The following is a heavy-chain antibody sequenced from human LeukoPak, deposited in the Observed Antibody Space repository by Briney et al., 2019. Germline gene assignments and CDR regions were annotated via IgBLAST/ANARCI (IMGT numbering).Heavy chain of an antibody. CDR2: INPNSGGT. V-gene: IGHV1-2*02. CDR3: ARVKDYSSSSGDYYYYYYMDV. Sequence: ASVKVSCKASGYTFTGYYMHWVRQAPGQGLEWMGWINPNSGGTNYAQKFQGRVTMTRDTSISTAYMELSGLRSDDTAVYYCARVKDYSSSSGDYYYYYYMDVWGKGTTVTVSS. D-gene: IGHD6-6*01. J-gene: IGHJ6*03. CDR1: GYTFTGYY.